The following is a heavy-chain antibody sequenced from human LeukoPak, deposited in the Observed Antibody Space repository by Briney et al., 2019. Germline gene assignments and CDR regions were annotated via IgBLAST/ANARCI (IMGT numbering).Heavy chain of an antibody. Sequence: PGGFLRLSCAASGFTFSSYGMHWVRQAPGKGLEWVAFIRYDGSNKYYADSVKGRFTISRDNSKNTLYLQMNSLRAEDTAVYYCANSRRSYYDSSGYYIDFDYWGQGTLVTVSS. V-gene: IGHV3-30*02. D-gene: IGHD3-22*01. CDR1: GFTFSSYG. CDR2: IRYDGSNK. J-gene: IGHJ4*02. CDR3: ANSRRSYYDSSGYYIDFDY.